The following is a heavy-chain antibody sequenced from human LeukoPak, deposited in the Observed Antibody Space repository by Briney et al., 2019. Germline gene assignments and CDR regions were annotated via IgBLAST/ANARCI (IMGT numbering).Heavy chain of an antibody. D-gene: IGHD6-19*01. V-gene: IGHV3-48*03. CDR2: ISSSGSTI. CDR3: ARVGIAVDSFDAFDI. J-gene: IGHJ3*02. CDR1: GFTFSSYE. Sequence: GGSLRLSCAASGFTFSSYEMNWVRQAPGKGLEWVSYISSSGSTIYYADSVKGRFTISRDNAKNSLYLQMNSLRAEDTAVYYCARVGIAVDSFDAFDIWGQGTMVTVSS.